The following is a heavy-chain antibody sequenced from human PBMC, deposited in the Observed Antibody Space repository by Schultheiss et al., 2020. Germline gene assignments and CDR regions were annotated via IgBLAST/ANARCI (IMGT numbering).Heavy chain of an antibody. CDR3: ARVYSSGWYSLDY. Sequence: SETLSLTCTVSGGSISSYYWSWIRQPPGKGLEWIGYVYYSGNTNYNPALRSRVTISVDMSKKQFSLKMNSMTAADTAVYYCARVYSSGWYSLDYWGQGTLVTVSS. J-gene: IGHJ4*02. CDR2: VYYSGNT. V-gene: IGHV4-59*08. D-gene: IGHD6-19*01. CDR1: GGSISSYY.